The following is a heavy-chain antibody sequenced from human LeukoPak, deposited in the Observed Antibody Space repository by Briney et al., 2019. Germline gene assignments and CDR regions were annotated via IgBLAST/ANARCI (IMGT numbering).Heavy chain of an antibody. CDR1: GFTFSGYY. D-gene: IGHD2-15*01. J-gene: IGHJ4*02. CDR3: VRARCSGGSCYFFAS. CDR2: INPNGGST. Sequence: ASLKVSCKASGFTFSGYYIHWVRQAPGQGLEWMGIINPNGGSTRYAQKFQGRVTMTRDMSTSTIYMELSSLRSEDTALFYCVRARCSGGSCYFFASWGQGTLVTVSS. V-gene: IGHV1-46*01.